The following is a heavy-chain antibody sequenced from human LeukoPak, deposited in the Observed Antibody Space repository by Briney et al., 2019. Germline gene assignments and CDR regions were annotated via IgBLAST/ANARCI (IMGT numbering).Heavy chain of an antibody. Sequence: PGGSLRLSCAAWGFNFRNYWMGWVRQAPGKGGEGVANTKPDGSADYYADSVRGRFTASRDNANNLLYLQMNRLRAEDTAVYYCARDGGLHTNFDYWGQGTLLTVSS. CDR3: ARDGGLHTNFDY. CDR1: GFNFRNYW. CDR2: TKPDGSAD. V-gene: IGHV3-7*01. D-gene: IGHD2-15*01. J-gene: IGHJ4*02.